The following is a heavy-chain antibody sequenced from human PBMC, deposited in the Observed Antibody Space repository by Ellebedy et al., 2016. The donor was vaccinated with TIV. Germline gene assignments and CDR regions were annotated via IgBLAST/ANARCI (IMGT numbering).Heavy chain of an antibody. J-gene: IGHJ2*01. CDR3: AKGDYGGGGRYFDL. Sequence: SLKISXAASGFTFDDYAMHWVRQAPGKGLEWVSGISWNSGSIGYADSVKGRFTISRDNAKNSLYLQMNSLRAEDTALYYCAKGDYGGGGRYFDLWGRGTLVTVSS. CDR1: GFTFDDYA. V-gene: IGHV3-9*01. CDR2: ISWNSGSI. D-gene: IGHD4-23*01.